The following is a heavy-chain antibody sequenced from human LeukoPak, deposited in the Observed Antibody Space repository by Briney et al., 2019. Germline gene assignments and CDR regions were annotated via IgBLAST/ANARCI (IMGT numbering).Heavy chain of an antibody. Sequence: NPGESLQISCKGSGYTFSNYWIGWVRQMPGKGLEWMGIIYPGDSDRRYNPAFQGRVTISADKSISTAYLQWSSLEASDTAMYYCARQTRDGSGSRGYSFDFWGQGTLVTVSS. CDR3: ARQTRDGSGSRGYSFDF. CDR1: GYTFSNYW. J-gene: IGHJ4*02. V-gene: IGHV5-51*01. CDR2: IYPGDSDR. D-gene: IGHD3-10*01.